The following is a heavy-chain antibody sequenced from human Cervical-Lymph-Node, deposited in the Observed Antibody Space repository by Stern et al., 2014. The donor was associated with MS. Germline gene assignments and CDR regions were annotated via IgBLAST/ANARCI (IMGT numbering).Heavy chain of an antibody. J-gene: IGHJ6*02. CDR3: ATDRDDFRSGYSAPTKGYGLDV. CDR1: GYTLTELS. CDR2: FDPEAGET. Sequence: QVQLLQPGAEVKKPGASVKVSCKVSGYTLTELSMHWVRQAPGKGLEWMGGFDPEAGETIYAQKFQGRVTMTEDTSTDTAYMELSSLRSEDTAVYYCATDRDDFRSGYSAPTKGYGLDVWGQGTTVTVTS. V-gene: IGHV1-24*01. D-gene: IGHD3-3*01.